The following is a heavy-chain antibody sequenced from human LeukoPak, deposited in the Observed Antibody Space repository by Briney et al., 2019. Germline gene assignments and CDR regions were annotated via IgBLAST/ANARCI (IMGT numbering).Heavy chain of an antibody. CDR2: IYYSGST. CDR3: ARGGSTLPSAGGHDIEFYYYYYMDV. V-gene: IGHV4-39*01. CDR1: GGSISSSSYH. D-gene: IGHD3-9*01. J-gene: IGHJ6*03. Sequence: PSETLSLTCTVSGGSISSSSYHWGWIRQPPGKGLEWIGSIYYSGSTYYNLSLKSRVTISVDTSKNQFSLKLYSVTAADTAVYYCARGGSTLPSAGGHDIEFYYYYYMDVWGKGTTVTISS.